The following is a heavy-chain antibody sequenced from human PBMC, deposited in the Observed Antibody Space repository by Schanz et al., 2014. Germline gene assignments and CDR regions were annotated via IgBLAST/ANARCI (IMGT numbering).Heavy chain of an antibody. CDR1: RYPFTGYY. Sequence: QVQLVQSGSEVKKPGASVKVSCKASRYPFTGYYIHWVRQAPGQGFEWMGWINPLSGATDYAPTFQGRVSMTRDTSISTAYMEVTRLVSSDTAVYYCARRGPNCSNNACYHGWFDPWGQGTLVTVSS. CDR3: ARRGPNCSNNACYHGWFDP. D-gene: IGHD4-4*01. CDR2: INPLSGAT. V-gene: IGHV1-2*02. J-gene: IGHJ5*02.